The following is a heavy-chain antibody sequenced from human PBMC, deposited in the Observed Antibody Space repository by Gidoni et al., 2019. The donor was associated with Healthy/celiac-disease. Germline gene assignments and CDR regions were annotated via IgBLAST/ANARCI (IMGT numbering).Heavy chain of an antibody. J-gene: IGHJ4*02. D-gene: IGHD6-19*01. Sequence: EVQLVESGGGLVQPGGSLTLSCEASGFTFSSYSMNWVRQAPGKGLEWVSYISSSSSTIYYADSVKGRFTISRDNAKNSLYLQMNSLRAEDTAVYYCARGNKWLEGDYWGQGTLVTVSS. CDR1: GFTFSSYS. CDR3: ARGNKWLEGDY. CDR2: ISSSSSTI. V-gene: IGHV3-48*01.